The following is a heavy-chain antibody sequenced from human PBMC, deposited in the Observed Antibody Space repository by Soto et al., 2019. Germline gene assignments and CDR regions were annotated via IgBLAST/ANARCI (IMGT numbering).Heavy chain of an antibody. D-gene: IGHD6-6*01. J-gene: IGHJ4*02. CDR3: ATALGNVARTFDF. CDR1: GGSISSSNYY. Sequence: SETLSLTCIVSGGSISSSNYYWGWIRQPPGKGLEWIGTTSYSGTTYYNPSLKSRVAVSVDTSKNQFSLKLTSVTAADTAVYYCATALGNVARTFDFWGQGTLVTVSS. V-gene: IGHV4-39*01. CDR2: TSYSGTT.